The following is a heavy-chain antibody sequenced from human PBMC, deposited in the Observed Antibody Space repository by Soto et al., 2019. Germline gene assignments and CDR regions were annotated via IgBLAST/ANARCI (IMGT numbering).Heavy chain of an antibody. V-gene: IGHV3-33*01. CDR3: ARGSLGGAAHFDY. CDR2: IWYDGSNK. D-gene: IGHD3-16*01. CDR1: GFTFSSYG. J-gene: IGHJ4*02. Sequence: GGSLRLSCAASGFTFSSYGMHWVRQAPGKGLEWVAVIWYDGSNKYYADSVKGRFTISRDNSKNTLYLQMNSLRAEDTAVYYCARGSLGGAAHFDYWGQGTLVTVSS.